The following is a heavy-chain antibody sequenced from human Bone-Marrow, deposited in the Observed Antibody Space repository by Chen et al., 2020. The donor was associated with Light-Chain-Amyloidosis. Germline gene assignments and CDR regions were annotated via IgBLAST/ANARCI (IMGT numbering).Heavy chain of an antibody. CDR1: GFTFSSYG. CDR3: ARRRITIFGSYYCMDF. CDR2: IWHYGTNK. Sequence: QVQLVESGGGVVQTGRSLRLSCAASGFTFSSYGLPWVRQAPGKGLEWVAVIWHYGTNKYYAGSVNGLFTISRDNSKNTPYRQINSRSAEDTAVYYCARRRITIFGSYYCMDFWGQGTTVTFPS. V-gene: IGHV3-33*01. D-gene: IGHD3-3*01. J-gene: IGHJ6*02.